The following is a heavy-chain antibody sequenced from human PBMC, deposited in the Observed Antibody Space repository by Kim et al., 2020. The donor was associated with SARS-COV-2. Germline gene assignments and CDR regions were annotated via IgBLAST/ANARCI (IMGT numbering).Heavy chain of an antibody. CDR2: ISYDGSNK. D-gene: IGHD6-19*01. Sequence: GGSLRLSCAASGFTFSSYAMHWVRQAPGKGLEWVAVISYDGSNKYYADSVKGRFTISRDNSKNTLYLQMNSLRAEDTGLFYCVSRVSGWNGLDAFDIWGQGTMVTVSS. V-gene: IGHV3-30-3*01. CDR3: VSRVSGWNGLDAFDI. CDR1: GFTFSSYA. J-gene: IGHJ3*02.